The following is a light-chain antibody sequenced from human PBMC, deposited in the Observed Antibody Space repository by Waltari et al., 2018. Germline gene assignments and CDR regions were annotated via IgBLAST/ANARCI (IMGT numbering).Light chain of an antibody. J-gene: IGLJ3*02. CDR1: GSAIDDAAF. Sequence: QSALTQPASVSGSPGQSIPISYTGIGSAIDDAAFVPWYQRQPGKASRVIIYDVTIRPSGISHLLSASKSANTASLTLSGLQPEDEGDYYCTSQALDGVVLFGGGTQVTV. V-gene: IGLV2-14*03. CDR2: DVT. CDR3: TSQALDGVVL.